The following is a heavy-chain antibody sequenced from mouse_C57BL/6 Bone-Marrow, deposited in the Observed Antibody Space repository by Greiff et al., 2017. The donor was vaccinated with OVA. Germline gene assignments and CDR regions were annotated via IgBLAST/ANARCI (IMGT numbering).Heavy chain of an antibody. V-gene: IGHV1-7*01. CDR1: GYTFTSYW. J-gene: IGHJ2*01. CDR2: INPSSGYT. Sequence: VQLQQSGAELAKPGASVKLSCKASGYTFTSYWMHWVKQRPGQGLEWIGYINPSSGYTKYNQKLKDKATLNADKSSSTAYMQLSSLTYEYSAVYYCASKNWDEGFDYWGQGTTLTVSS. CDR3: ASKNWDEGFDY. D-gene: IGHD4-1*01.